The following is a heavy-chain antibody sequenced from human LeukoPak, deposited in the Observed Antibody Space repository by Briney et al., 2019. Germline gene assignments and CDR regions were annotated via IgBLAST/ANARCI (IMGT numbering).Heavy chain of an antibody. CDR3: AKDKSKLLLADSFDY. Sequence: GGSLRLSCAASGFTFSSYAMSWVRQAPGKGLEWVSAISGSGGSTYYADSVKGRFTISRDNSKNTLYLQMNSLRAEDTAVYYCAKDKSKLLLADSFDYWAREPWSPSPQ. J-gene: IGHJ4*02. CDR2: ISGSGGST. V-gene: IGHV3-23*01. D-gene: IGHD3-22*01. CDR1: GFTFSSYA.